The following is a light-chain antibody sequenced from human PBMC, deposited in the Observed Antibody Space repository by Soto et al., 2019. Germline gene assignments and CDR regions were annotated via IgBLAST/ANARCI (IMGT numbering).Light chain of an antibody. CDR2: GAS. V-gene: IGKV3-20*01. CDR1: QSVTSSY. J-gene: IGKJ2*01. CDR3: QQFSNWPLLYT. Sequence: EVVLTQSPGTLSLSPGERATLSCRASQSVTSSYLAWYQQKPGQAPRLLIYGASSRATGIPDRFSGSGSGTDFTLTISRLEPEDFGIYYCQQFSNWPLLYTFGQGTKLEIK.